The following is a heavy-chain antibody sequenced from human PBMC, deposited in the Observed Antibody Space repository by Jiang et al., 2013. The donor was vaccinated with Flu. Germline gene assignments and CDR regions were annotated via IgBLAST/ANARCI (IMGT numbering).Heavy chain of an antibody. CDR2: IFWNDEK. CDR3: VQGSPPNWNQGGFDF. CDR1: GFSLSTSGVG. V-gene: IGHV2-5*01. Sequence: KPTQTLTLTCTFSGFSLSTSGVGVGWIRQPPGKALEWLALIFWNDEKRYSPSLKSRLSITKDTPSNQVVLTVSNMDPVDTATYYCVQGSPPNWNQGGFDFWGQGILVTVSS. D-gene: IGHD1-1*01. J-gene: IGHJ3*01.